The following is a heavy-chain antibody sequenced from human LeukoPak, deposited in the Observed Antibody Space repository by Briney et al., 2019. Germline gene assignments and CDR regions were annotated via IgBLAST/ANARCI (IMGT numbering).Heavy chain of an antibody. D-gene: IGHD5-24*01. Sequence: SETLSLTCTVSGGSISSYYWSWIRQPPGKGLEGIGYIYSSGSTNYNPSLKSRVTISVDPSKNQFSLKLSSVTAADTAVYYCARHFSGTGNRWLQFEYWGQGTLVTVSS. CDR1: GGSISSYY. CDR3: ARHFSGTGNRWLQFEY. CDR2: IYSSGST. J-gene: IGHJ4*02. V-gene: IGHV4-4*09.